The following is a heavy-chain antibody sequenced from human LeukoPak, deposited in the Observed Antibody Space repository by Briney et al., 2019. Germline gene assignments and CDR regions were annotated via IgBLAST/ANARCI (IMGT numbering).Heavy chain of an antibody. CDR3: ARRGSSGWYFDY. V-gene: IGHV4-59*08. J-gene: IGHJ4*02. CDR2: LYYTGST. D-gene: IGHD6-19*01. CDR1: GGSLSSYSNY. Sequence: PSETLSLTCTVSGGSLSSYSNYWSWIRQPPGKGLEWIGYLYYTGSTNYNPSLKSRATISVDTSKNQFSLKLNSMTAADTAVYYCARRGSSGWYFDYWGQGTLVTVSS.